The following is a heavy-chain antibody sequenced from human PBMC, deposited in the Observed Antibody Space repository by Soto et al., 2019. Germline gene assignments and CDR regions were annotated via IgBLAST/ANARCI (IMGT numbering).Heavy chain of an antibody. CDR1: GGSISSYY. V-gene: IGHV4-59*01. CDR2: IYYSGST. CDR3: ERARGIRLRVLEWSNTENFDY. D-gene: IGHD3-3*01. Sequence: SETLSLTCTVSGGSISSYYWSWIRQPPGKGLEWIGYIYYSGSTNYNPSLKSRVTISVDTSKNQFSLKLSSVTAADTAVYYCERARGIRLRVLEWSNTENFDYWGLGTVVIVSS. J-gene: IGHJ4*02.